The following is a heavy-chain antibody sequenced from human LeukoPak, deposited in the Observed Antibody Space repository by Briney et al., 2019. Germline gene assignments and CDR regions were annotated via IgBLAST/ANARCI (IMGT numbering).Heavy chain of an antibody. CDR2: ISSTSTTI. CDR1: GFTFSTYS. CDR3: ASLFLCYGCSSSSESSDI. Sequence: GGSLRLSCAASGFTFSTYSMNWVRQAPGKGLDRISYISSTSTTIYYADSVKGRFTISRDNAKNTVYLQMNSVRAEDTAVYFCASLFLCYGCSSSSESSDIWGQGTMVTVSS. D-gene: IGHD6-6*01. V-gene: IGHV3-48*01. J-gene: IGHJ3*02.